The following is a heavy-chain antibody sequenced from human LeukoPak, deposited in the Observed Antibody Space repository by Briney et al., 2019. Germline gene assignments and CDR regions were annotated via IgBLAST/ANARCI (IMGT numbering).Heavy chain of an antibody. V-gene: IGHV3-48*01. J-gene: IGHJ4*02. CDR2: ISSSSSTT. CDR3: ARGPSGYHNT. CDR1: GFTFSIYS. D-gene: IGHD5-12*01. Sequence: PGGSLRLSCAASGFTFSIYSMNWVRQAPGKGLEWVSYISSSSSTTHYADSVKGRFTISRDNSKNTLYLQMNSLRAEDTAVYYCARGPSGYHNTGGQGTLVTVSS.